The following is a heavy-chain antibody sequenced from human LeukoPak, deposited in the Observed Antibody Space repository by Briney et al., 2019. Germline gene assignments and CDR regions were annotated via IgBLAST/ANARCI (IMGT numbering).Heavy chain of an antibody. CDR3: ASGRRKHSGYDSDYYYYGMDV. CDR2: IIPIFGTA. V-gene: IGHV1-69*01. Sequence: GSSVKVSCKASGGTFSSYAISWVRQAPGQGLEWMGGIIPIFGTANYAQKFQGRVTITADESTSTVYMELSSLRSEDTAVYYCASGRRKHSGYDSDYYYYGMDVWGQGTTVTVSS. D-gene: IGHD5-12*01. J-gene: IGHJ6*02. CDR1: GGTFSSYA.